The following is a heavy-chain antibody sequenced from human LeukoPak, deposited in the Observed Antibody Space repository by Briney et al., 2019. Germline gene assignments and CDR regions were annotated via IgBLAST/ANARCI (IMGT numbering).Heavy chain of an antibody. Sequence: ASVKVSCKASGYTFTSYAMNWVRQAPGQGLEWMGWINTNTGNPTYAQGFTGRFVFSLDTSVSTAYLQISSLKAEDTAVYYCARVALPGYCSGSSCYSAQRGSLVYWGQGTLVTVSS. CDR3: ARVALPGYCSGSSCYSAQRGSLVY. CDR1: GYTFTSYA. V-gene: IGHV7-4-1*02. CDR2: INTNTGNP. J-gene: IGHJ4*02. D-gene: IGHD2-15*01.